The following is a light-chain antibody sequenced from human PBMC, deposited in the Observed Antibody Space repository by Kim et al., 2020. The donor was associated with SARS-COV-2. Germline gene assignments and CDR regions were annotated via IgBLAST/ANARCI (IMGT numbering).Light chain of an antibody. V-gene: IGKV4-1*01. CDR2: WAS. J-gene: IGKJ1*01. Sequence: ATINCKSSQSVLYSSNNNNHLAWYPLRPGQPPKLLIYWASTRESGVPNRFSGSGSGTDFTLTISTLQAEDVAVYYCQQYYTTPWTFGQGTKVDIK. CDR3: QQYYTTPWT. CDR1: QSVLYSSNNNNH.